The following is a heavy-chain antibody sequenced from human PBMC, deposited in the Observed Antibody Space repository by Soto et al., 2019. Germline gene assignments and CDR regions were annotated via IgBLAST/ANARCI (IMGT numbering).Heavy chain of an antibody. CDR1: GFTFSNYA. CDR2: VNNGGGGT. CDR3: AKERLGRGIDY. J-gene: IGHJ4*02. D-gene: IGHD3-10*01. V-gene: IGHV3-23*01. Sequence: EVLLLDSGGGLVQPGGSLRLSCAASGFTFSNYAMTWVRQAPGKGPEWISTVNNGGGGTYYADSVKGRFTISRDNSKNTLYLKVRSLRAADTSVYYCAKERLGRGIDYWGQGILVTVSS.